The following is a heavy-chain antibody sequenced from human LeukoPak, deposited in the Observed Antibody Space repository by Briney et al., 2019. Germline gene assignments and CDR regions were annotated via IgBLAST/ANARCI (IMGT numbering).Heavy chain of an antibody. D-gene: IGHD4-17*01. Sequence: SQTLSLTCAVSGGSISSGGYSWSWIRQPPGKGLEWIGYIYHSGSTYYNPSLKSRVTISVDRSKNQFSLKLSSVTAADTAVYHCARGTTTVTTVDYWGQGTLVTVSS. CDR1: GGSISSGGYS. J-gene: IGHJ4*02. V-gene: IGHV4-30-2*01. CDR3: ARGTTTVTTVDY. CDR2: IYHSGST.